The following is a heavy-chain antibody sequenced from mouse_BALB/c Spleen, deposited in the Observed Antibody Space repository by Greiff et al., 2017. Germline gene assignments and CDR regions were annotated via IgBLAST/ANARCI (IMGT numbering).Heavy chain of an antibody. CDR1: GYTFTSYN. J-gene: IGHJ1*01. CDR3: ARTRSWYFDV. CDR2: IYPGNGDT. Sequence: QVQLQQPGAELVKPGASVKMSCKASGYTFTSYNMHWVKQTPGQGLEWIGAIYPGNGDTSYNQKFKGKATLTADKSSSTAYMQLSSLTSEDSAVYYCARTRSWYFDVWGAETTDTVSS. V-gene: IGHV1-12*01.